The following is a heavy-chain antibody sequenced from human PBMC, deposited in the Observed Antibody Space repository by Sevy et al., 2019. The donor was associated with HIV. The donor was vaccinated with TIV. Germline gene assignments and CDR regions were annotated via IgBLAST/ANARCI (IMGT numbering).Heavy chain of an antibody. J-gene: IGHJ4*02. CDR2: IKQDMSEK. V-gene: IGHV3-7*01. D-gene: IGHD3-22*01. CDR1: GFTFSSYW. Sequence: GGSLRLSCAASGFTFSSYWMTWVRQAPGKGLEWVANIKQDMSEKYYADSVKGRFTISRDNARNSLYLQMESLRAEDTAVYYCARAQQVTMLVVIGGLYFDFWGQGPLVTVSS. CDR3: ARAQQVTMLVVIGGLYFDF.